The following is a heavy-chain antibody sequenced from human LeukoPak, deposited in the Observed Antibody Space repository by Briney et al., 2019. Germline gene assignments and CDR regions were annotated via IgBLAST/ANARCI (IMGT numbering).Heavy chain of an antibody. V-gene: IGHV4-38-2*01. Sequence: KPSETLSLTCAVSGFSISSGYHWGWIRQPPGKGLEWIASIYHSGDTYYNPSFKSRGTISVDTSINQFSLKLSSVTAADTAVYYCARQVSWSTSGGNWFDPWGQGTLVTVSS. CDR3: ARQVSWSTSGGNWFDP. J-gene: IGHJ5*02. D-gene: IGHD3-3*01. CDR2: IYHSGDT. CDR1: GFSISSGYH.